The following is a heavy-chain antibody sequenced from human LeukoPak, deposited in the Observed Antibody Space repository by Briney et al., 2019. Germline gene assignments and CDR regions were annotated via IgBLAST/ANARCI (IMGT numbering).Heavy chain of an antibody. V-gene: IGHV7-4-1*02. D-gene: IGHD3-22*01. CDR3: ARDYYDSSAYSYSFNY. Sequence: ASVKVSCKASGYTFTTYVMNWVRQAPGQGLEWMGWINTNTGNPTYAQGFTGRFVFHLDTSVSTAYLQISSLKAEDTAVYYCARDYYDSSAYSYSFNYWGQGTLVTVSS. J-gene: IGHJ4*02. CDR1: GYTFTTYV. CDR2: INTNTGNP.